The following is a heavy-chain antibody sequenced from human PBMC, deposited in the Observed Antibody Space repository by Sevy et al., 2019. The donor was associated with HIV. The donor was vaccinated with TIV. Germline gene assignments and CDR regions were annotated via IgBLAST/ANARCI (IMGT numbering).Heavy chain of an antibody. J-gene: IGHJ4*02. D-gene: IGHD4-17*01. Sequence: ASVKVSCKASGYTFTSYGISWVRQAPGQGLEWMGWISAYNGNTNYARKLQGRVTMTTDTSTSTAYMELRSLRSDDTAVYYCARDLGHDYGADYDYWGQGTLVTVSS. V-gene: IGHV1-18*04. CDR3: ARDLGHDYGADYDY. CDR2: ISAYNGNT. CDR1: GYTFTSYG.